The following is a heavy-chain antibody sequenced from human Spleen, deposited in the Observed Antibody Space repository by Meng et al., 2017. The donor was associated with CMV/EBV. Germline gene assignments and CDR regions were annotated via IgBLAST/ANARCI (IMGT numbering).Heavy chain of an antibody. CDR3: TNAPDIVLVPGHDAFDI. CDR2: ISGSGAST. V-gene: IGHV3-23*01. CDR1: FTFSSYA. D-gene: IGHD2-2*01. Sequence: FTFSSYAMSWVRQSPGKGLEWGSVISGSGASTYYADSVKGRFTISRDSSKNTLYLQMNSLRAEDTAVYYCTNAPDIVLVPGHDAFDIWGQGTMVTVSS. J-gene: IGHJ3*02.